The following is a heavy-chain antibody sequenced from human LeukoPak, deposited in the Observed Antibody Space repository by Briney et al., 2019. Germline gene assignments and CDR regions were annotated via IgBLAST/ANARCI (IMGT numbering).Heavy chain of an antibody. D-gene: IGHD6-6*01. J-gene: IGHJ4*02. CDR1: GGSISSGDYS. CDR2: IYYSGST. CDR3: AREVHSSSGFDY. Sequence: KPSETLSLTCTVSGGSISSGDYSWSWIRQPPGKGLEWIGYIYYSGSTYYNPSLKSRATISVDTSKNQFSLKLSSVTAADTAVYYCAREVHSSSGFDYWGQGTLVTVSS. V-gene: IGHV4-30-4*01.